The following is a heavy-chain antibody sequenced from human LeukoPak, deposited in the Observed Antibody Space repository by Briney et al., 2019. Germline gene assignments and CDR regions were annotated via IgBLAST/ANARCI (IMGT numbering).Heavy chain of an antibody. CDR2: IYYSGST. V-gene: IGHV4-39*01. Sequence: SETLSLTCTVSGGSISSSSYYWGWIRQPPGKGLEWIGSIYYSGSTYYNPSLKSRVTISVDTSKNQFSLKLSSVTAADTAVYYCARGAAGTSGGYGMDVWGQGTTVTVSS. J-gene: IGHJ6*02. D-gene: IGHD6-13*01. CDR3: ARGAAGTSGGYGMDV. CDR1: GGSISSSSYY.